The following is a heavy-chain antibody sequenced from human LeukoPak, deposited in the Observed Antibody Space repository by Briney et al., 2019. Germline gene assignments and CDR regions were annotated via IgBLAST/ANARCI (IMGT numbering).Heavy chain of an antibody. J-gene: IGHJ4*02. CDR1: GFPLSSYW. Sequence: GGSLRLSCAASGFPLSSYWMHWVRQAPGKGLVWVSRINSDESSTTYADSVTGRFTTSRDNAKNTLYLQMNSLRAEDTAVYYCAGEAFRFGEYYFDYWGQGTLVTVSS. CDR2: INSDESST. D-gene: IGHD3-16*01. CDR3: AGEAFRFGEYYFDY. V-gene: IGHV3-74*01.